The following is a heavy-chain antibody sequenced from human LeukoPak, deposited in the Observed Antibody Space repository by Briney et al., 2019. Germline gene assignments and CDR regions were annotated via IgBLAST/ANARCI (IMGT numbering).Heavy chain of an antibody. V-gene: IGHV6-1*01. CDR2: TYYRSKWYN. CDR3: ARSGSGGWIDY. J-gene: IGHJ4*02. D-gene: IGHD6-19*01. Sequence: SQTLSLTCAISGDSVSSNSAAWNWMRQSPSRGVEWLGRTYYRSKWYNGYAVFVKSRISVNPDTSKNQFSLQLNSVTPEDTAVYYCARSGSGGWIDYWGQGTLVTVSS. CDR1: GDSVSSNSAA.